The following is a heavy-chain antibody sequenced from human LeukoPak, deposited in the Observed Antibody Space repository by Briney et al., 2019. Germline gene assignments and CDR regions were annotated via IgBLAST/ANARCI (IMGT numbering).Heavy chain of an antibody. J-gene: IGHJ4*02. V-gene: IGHV1-18*01. CDR3: ARVSGVGATTPQDC. CDR1: GYTFTSYG. D-gene: IGHD1-26*01. Sequence: ASVKVSCKASGYTFTSYGISWVRQAPGQGLEWVGWISAYNGNTNYAQKLQGRVTMTTDTSTSTAYMELRSLRSDDTAVYYCARVSGVGATTPQDCWGQGTLVTVSS. CDR2: ISAYNGNT.